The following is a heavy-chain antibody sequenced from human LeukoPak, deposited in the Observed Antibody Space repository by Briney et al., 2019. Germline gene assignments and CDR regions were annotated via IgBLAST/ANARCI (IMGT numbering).Heavy chain of an antibody. D-gene: IGHD6-13*01. Sequence: PGGSLRLSCATSGFTFTTFWMHWVRQAPGKGLVWVSRINHDGSSTNYADSVKGRFTISRDNAKNTVYLQMNSLRAEDTAVYYCARTYSSSRAHYYYYYYMGVWGKGTTVTISS. CDR1: GFTFTTFW. CDR2: INHDGSST. V-gene: IGHV3-74*01. CDR3: ARTYSSSRAHYYYYYYMGV. J-gene: IGHJ6*03.